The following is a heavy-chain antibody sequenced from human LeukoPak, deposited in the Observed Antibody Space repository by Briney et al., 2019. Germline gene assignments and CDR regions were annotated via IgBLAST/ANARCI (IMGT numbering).Heavy chain of an antibody. V-gene: IGHV3-33*01. CDR3: ARHIAVAGTWAYDY. D-gene: IGHD6-19*01. Sequence: GGSLRLSCAASGFTFSSYGMHWVRQAPGKGLEWVAVIWYDGSNKYYADSVKGRFTISRDNSKNTLYLQMNSLRAEDTAVYYCARHIAVAGTWAYDYWGQGTLVTVSS. CDR2: IWYDGSNK. J-gene: IGHJ4*02. CDR1: GFTFSSYG.